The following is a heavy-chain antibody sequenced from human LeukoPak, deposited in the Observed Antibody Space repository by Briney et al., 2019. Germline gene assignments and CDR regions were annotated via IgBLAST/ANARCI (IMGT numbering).Heavy chain of an antibody. CDR3: ARQGCTSTTCLDI. CDR2: IYPGDSDT. V-gene: IGHV5-51*01. CDR1: CYGFISYW. D-gene: IGHD2-2*01. Sequence: GAALQTPFRGVCYGFISYWIGWGRRQPGKGVGWMGVIYPGDSDTRYSPSFQGQVTISADKSISTAYLQWSSLKASDTAMYYCARQGCTSTTCLDIWGQGTMVTVSS. J-gene: IGHJ3*02.